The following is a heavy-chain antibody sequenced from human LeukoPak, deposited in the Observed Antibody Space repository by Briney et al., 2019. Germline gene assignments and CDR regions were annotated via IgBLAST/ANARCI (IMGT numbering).Heavy chain of an antibody. Sequence: GASVKVSCKASGYTLTSYYLHWVRQAPGQGLEWMGGIIPIFGTANYAQKFQGRVTITADESTSTAYMELSSLRSEDTAVYYCAREGGFEVEMATIRSPKLAGDRFDPWGQGTLVTVSS. CDR2: IIPIFGTA. CDR3: AREGGFEVEMATIRSPKLAGDRFDP. J-gene: IGHJ5*02. D-gene: IGHD5-24*01. CDR1: GYTLTSYY. V-gene: IGHV1-69*13.